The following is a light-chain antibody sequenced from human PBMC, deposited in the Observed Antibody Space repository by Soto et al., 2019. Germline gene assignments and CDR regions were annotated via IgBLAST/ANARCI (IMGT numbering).Light chain of an antibody. CDR3: RSYTSSSTS. J-gene: IGLJ1*01. CDR1: SSDVGGYNY. CDR2: DGS. V-gene: IGLV2-14*01. Sequence: QSALTQPASVSGSPGQSITISCTGTSSDVGGYNYVSWYQQHPGKAPKLMIYDGSNRPSGVSNRFSGPKAGNTASLTISALQAEDEADYYCRSYTSSSTSFATGPKVNVL.